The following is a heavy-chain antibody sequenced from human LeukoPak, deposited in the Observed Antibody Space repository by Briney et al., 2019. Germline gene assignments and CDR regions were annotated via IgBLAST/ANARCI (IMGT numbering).Heavy chain of an antibody. Sequence: SETLSLTCAVYGGSFSGYYWSWIRQPPGKGLEWIGEINHSGSTNYNLSLKSRVTLSVDTSKNQFSLRLNSVTAADTAVYYCARSRAFNSGAFDPWGQGSLVTVSS. D-gene: IGHD1-26*01. CDR3: ARSRAFNSGAFDP. J-gene: IGHJ5*02. V-gene: IGHV4-34*01. CDR2: INHSGST. CDR1: GGSFSGYY.